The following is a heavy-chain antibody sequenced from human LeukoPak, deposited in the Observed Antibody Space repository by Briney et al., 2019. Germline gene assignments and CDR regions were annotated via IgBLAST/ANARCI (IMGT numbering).Heavy chain of an antibody. CDR3: ARPHGYCSGGSCYSSGAFGI. J-gene: IGHJ3*02. CDR2: ISSSSSYI. Sequence: GGSLRLSCAASGFTFSSYSMNWVRQAPGKGLEWVSSISSSSSYIYYADSVKGRFTISRDNAKNSLYLQMNSLRAEDTAVYYCARPHGYCSGGSCYSSGAFGIWGQGTMVTVSS. D-gene: IGHD2-15*01. V-gene: IGHV3-21*01. CDR1: GFTFSSYS.